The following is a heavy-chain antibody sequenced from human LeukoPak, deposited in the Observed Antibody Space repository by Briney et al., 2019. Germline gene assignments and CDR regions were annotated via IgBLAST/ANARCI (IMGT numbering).Heavy chain of an antibody. CDR2: IKRKTDSGTT. J-gene: IGHJ3*01. D-gene: IGHD2-21*01. Sequence: GGSLRLSCAASGFTFSNAWVRWVRQAPGKGLEWVGRIKRKTDSGTTDYAAPVKGRFTISRDDSKTTLYLQMNRLKTEDTAVYYCTTDRSGVIQEGGQGKMVPVSS. CDR1: GFTFSNAW. V-gene: IGHV3-15*01. CDR3: TTDRSGVIQE.